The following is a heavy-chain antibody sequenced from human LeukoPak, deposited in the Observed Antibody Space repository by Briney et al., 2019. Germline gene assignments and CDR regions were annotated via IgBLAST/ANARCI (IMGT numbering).Heavy chain of an antibody. J-gene: IGHJ4*02. CDR1: GGSFSGYY. D-gene: IGHD2-21*01. V-gene: IGHV4-34*01. CDR2: INHSGST. CDR3: ARAPARGGDFDY. Sequence: SETLSLTCVVYGGSFSGYYWSWIRQPPGKGLEWIGEINHSGSTNYNPSLKSRVTISVDTSKNQFSLKLSSVTAADKAVYYCARAPARGGDFDYWGQGTLVTVSS.